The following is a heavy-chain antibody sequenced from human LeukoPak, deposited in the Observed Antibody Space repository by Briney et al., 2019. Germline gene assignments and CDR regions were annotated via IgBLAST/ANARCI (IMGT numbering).Heavy chain of an antibody. J-gene: IGHJ4*02. CDR3: ARGPRIMITFGGVIVIPPYFDY. V-gene: IGHV4-34*01. D-gene: IGHD3-16*02. CDR2: INHSGST. CDR1: GGSFSGYY. Sequence: SETLSLTCAVYGGSFSGYYWSWIRQPPGKGLEWIGEINHSGSTNYNPSLKSRVTISVDTSKNQFSLKLGSVTAADTAVYYCARGPRIMITFGGVIVIPPYFDYWGQGTLVTVSS.